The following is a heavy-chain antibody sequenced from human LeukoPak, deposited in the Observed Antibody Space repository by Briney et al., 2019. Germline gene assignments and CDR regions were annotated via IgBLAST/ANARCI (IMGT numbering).Heavy chain of an antibody. D-gene: IGHD3-10*01. CDR2: ISGSGGST. V-gene: IGHV3-23*01. J-gene: IGHJ4*02. CDR3: AKAYYGSGRTPFDY. Sequence: QPGGSLRLSCAASGFTFSSYAMSWVRQAPGKGLEWVSAISGSGGSTHYADSVKGRFTISRDNSKNTLYLQMNSLRAEDTAVYYCAKAYYGSGRTPFDYWGQGTLVTVSS. CDR1: GFTFSSYA.